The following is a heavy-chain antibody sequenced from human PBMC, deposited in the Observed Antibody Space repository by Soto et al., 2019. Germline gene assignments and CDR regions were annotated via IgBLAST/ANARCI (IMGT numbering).Heavy chain of an antibody. CDR1: GVSISSSY. CDR2: IYYTGTT. V-gene: IGHV4-59*01. D-gene: IGHD5-12*01. J-gene: IGHJ4*02. Sequence: NPSETLSLTCTVSGVSISSSYWSWVRQSPGTGLEWIGYIYYTGTTNYNPSLKRRVTISLDTAKNQFSLNVNSLTTADTAVYFCARXGNRYSNTASGVGGFDFWGPGTLVTVSS. CDR3: ARXGNRYSNTASGVGGFDF.